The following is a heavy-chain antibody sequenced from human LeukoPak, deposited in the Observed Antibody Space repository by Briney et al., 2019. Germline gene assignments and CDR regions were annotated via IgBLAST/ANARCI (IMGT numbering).Heavy chain of an antibody. V-gene: IGHV3-48*02. D-gene: IGHD4-17*01. Sequence: GGSLRLSCAAFGFTFSSYSMNWVRQALEKGLEWVSYISSSSSTIYYAVSVKGRFTISRDNAKNSLYLQMNSLRDEDTAVYYCGRGRATVTTSDGLDIWGQGTMVTVSS. CDR1: GFTFSSYS. J-gene: IGHJ3*02. CDR2: ISSSSSTI. CDR3: GRGRATVTTSDGLDI.